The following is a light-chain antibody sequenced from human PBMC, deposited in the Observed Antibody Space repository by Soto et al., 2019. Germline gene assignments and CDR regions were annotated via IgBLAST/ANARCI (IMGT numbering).Light chain of an antibody. CDR1: QSVRSN. J-gene: IGKJ1*01. CDR2: GAS. V-gene: IGKV3-15*01. Sequence: EIVMTQSPATLSVSPGERATLSCRASQSVRSNLAWYQQKPGQAPRLLIYGASTRATGIPARFSGSGSGTDFTLTISSLQSEDFAVYYCQQYNNWPPVTFGQGTKVEIK. CDR3: QQYNNWPPVT.